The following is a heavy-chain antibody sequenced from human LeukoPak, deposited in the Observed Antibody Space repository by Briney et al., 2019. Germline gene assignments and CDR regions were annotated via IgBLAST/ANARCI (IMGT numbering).Heavy chain of an antibody. J-gene: IGHJ5*02. D-gene: IGHD4-23*01. Sequence: PSETLSLTCAVYGGSFTKHQWSWIRQPPGKGLEWIGAINDGGSTNYNPSLKSRVTISVDTSKNQFSLKLSSVTAADTAVYYCARDHSPIYGGNRLDPWGQGTLVTVSS. CDR1: GGSFTKHQ. V-gene: IGHV4-34*01. CDR3: ARDHSPIYGGNRLDP. CDR2: INDGGST.